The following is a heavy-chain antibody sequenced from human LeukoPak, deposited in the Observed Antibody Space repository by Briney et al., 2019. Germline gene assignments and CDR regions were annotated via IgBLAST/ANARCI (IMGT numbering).Heavy chain of an antibody. J-gene: IGHJ4*02. Sequence: GGSLRLSCAASGFTVSSNYMSWVRQAPGKGLEWVASINSGSSTMHYADSVKGRLTISRDNAKNSLYLQLNSLRAEDTAVYYCVRGDSRDYWGQGTLITVSS. V-gene: IGHV3-21*01. CDR3: VRGDSRDY. CDR2: INSGSSTM. CDR1: GFTVSSNY. D-gene: IGHD3-22*01.